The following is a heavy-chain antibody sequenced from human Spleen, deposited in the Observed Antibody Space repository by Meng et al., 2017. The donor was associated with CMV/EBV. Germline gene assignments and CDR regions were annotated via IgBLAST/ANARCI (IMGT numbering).Heavy chain of an antibody. D-gene: IGHD3-22*01. Sequence: GESLKISCAASGFTFSSYAMSWVRQVPGKGLEWVSSINWNGGRTGYADSVKGRFTISRDNAKDSLYLQMDSLRAEDTALYYCARSGISTMSFDYWGQGTVVTVSS. CDR1: GFTFSSYA. V-gene: IGHV3-20*04. J-gene: IGHJ4*02. CDR3: ARSGISTMSFDY. CDR2: INWNGGRT.